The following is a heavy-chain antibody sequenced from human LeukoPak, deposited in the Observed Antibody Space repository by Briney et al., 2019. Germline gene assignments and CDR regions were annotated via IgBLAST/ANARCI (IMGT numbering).Heavy chain of an antibody. J-gene: IGHJ4*02. V-gene: IGHV3-7*01. CDR2: INQDGSGK. CDR3: ARDLFDY. CDR1: GFTISNYW. Sequence: AGGSLRLSCAASGFTISNYWMSWVRQAPGKGLEWGATINQDGSGKYYVDSVKGRFTISRDRAKNSLYLQMNSLTAEDTAVYYCARDLFDYWGQGTLVTVSS.